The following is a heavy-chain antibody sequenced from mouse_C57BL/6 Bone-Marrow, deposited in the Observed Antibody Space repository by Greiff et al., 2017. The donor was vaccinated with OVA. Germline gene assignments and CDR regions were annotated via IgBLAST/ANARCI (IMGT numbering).Heavy chain of an antibody. CDR1: GYTFTSYW. Sequence: QVQLQQPGAELVKPGASVKMSCKASGYTFTSYWITWVKQRPGQGLEWIGDIYPGSGSTNYNEKFKGKATFTADTSSNTAYMQLSSLTTEDSAIYYCARSSYGNPYYFDYWGQGTTLTVSS. CDR3: ARSSYGNPYYFDY. D-gene: IGHD2-1*01. CDR2: IYPGSGST. V-gene: IGHV1-55*01. J-gene: IGHJ2*01.